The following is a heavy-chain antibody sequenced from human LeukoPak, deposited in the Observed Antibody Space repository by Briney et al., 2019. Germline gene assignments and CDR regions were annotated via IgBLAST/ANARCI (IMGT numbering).Heavy chain of an antibody. Sequence: GGSLRLSCAASGFTFRNYVIHWVRQAPGKGLEWVAVTSSDLNVKLDADSVKGRFTTSRDNSRSTLYLQMNSLRAEDTAIYYCAREGYYGSGTPPTLYFDYWGQGTLVTVSS. D-gene: IGHD3-10*01. CDR2: TSSDLNVK. CDR1: GFTFRNYV. J-gene: IGHJ4*02. V-gene: IGHV3-30-3*01. CDR3: AREGYYGSGTPPTLYFDY.